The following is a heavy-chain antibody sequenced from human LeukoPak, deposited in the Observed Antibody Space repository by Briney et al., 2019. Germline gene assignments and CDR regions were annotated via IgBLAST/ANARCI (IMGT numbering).Heavy chain of an antibody. CDR2: IYYSGDA. CDR1: GGSISGYY. D-gene: IGHD2-8*01. J-gene: IGHJ5*01. Sequence: SETLSLTCSVSGGSISGYYWGWIRQSPKKGLEWIAYIYYSGDANYNPSLKSRVSISVDTSKSQFSLILYSVTAADTAVYYCVSPKTNGWFDSWGQGSLVTVSS. V-gene: IGHV4-59*08. CDR3: VSPKTNGWFDS.